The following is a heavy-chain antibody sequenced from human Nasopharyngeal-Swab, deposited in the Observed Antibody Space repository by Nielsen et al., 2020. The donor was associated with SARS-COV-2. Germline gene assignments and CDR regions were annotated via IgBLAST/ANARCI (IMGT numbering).Heavy chain of an antibody. J-gene: IGHJ6*03. CDR2: ISGDGGST. Sequence: RQAPGKGLEWVSLISGDGGSTYYADSVKGRFTISRDNSKNSLYLQMNSLRTEDTALYYCAKAHCSSTSCYHRGGPMDVWGKGTTVTVSS. CDR3: AKAHCSSTSCYHRGGPMDV. D-gene: IGHD2-2*01. V-gene: IGHV3-43*02.